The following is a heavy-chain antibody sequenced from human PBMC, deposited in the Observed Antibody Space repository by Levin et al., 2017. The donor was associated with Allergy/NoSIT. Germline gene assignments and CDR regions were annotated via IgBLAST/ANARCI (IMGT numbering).Heavy chain of an antibody. D-gene: IGHD6-6*01. CDR1: GFTFSSYG. CDR2: ISYDGSNK. Sequence: LSLTCAASGFTFSSYGMHWVRQAPGKGLEWVAVISYDGSNKYYADSVKGRFTISRDNSKNTLYLQMNSLRAEDTAVYYCAKVPYSSSSRKYYFDYWGQGTLVTVSS. CDR3: AKVPYSSSSRKYYFDY. V-gene: IGHV3-30*18. J-gene: IGHJ4*02.